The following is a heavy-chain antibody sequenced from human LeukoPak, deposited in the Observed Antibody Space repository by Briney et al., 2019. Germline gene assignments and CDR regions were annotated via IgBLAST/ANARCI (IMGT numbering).Heavy chain of an antibody. CDR1: GGSISSGDYY. D-gene: IGHD2-21*02. CDR3: ARDPDSTGYFDY. J-gene: IGHJ4*02. Sequence: SQTLSLTCTVSGGSISSGDYYWSWIRQPPGKGLEWIGYIYYSGSTYYNPSLKSRVTISVDTSKNQFSLKLSSVTAADTAVHYCARDPDSTGYFDYWGQGTLVTVSS. V-gene: IGHV4-30-4*08. CDR2: IYYSGST.